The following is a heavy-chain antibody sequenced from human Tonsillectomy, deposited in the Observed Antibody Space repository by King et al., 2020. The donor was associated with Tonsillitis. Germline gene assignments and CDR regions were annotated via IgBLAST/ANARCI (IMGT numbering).Heavy chain of an antibody. D-gene: IGHD6-13*01. V-gene: IGHV4-34*01. Sequence: VQLQQWGAGLLKPSETLSLICVVSGGSFSDYYWSWIRQSPGKGLEWIGEINHSGSTNYNPSLKSRVTISIDTSKNQFSLKLSSVTAADTAVYYCARDPNSPGVAERFDSWGQGPRVTVSS. J-gene: IGHJ4*02. CDR1: GGSFSDYY. CDR2: INHSGST. CDR3: ARDPNSPGVAERFDS.